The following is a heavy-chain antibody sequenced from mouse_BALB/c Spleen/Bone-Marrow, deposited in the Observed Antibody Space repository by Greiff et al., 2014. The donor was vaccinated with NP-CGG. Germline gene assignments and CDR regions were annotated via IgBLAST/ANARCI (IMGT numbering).Heavy chain of an antibody. D-gene: IGHD1-2*01. J-gene: IGHJ4*01. CDR3: SRIPTATGAMDY. Sequence: VKLVESGPGLVAPSQSLSITCTVSGFSLTSYGVHWVRQPPGKGLEWLGVIWADGSTNYNSALMSRLSISKDNSKSQVFLKMNSLQTDDTAMYYCSRIPTATGAMDYWGQGTSVTVSS. CDR1: GFSLTSYG. CDR2: IWADGST. V-gene: IGHV2-9*02.